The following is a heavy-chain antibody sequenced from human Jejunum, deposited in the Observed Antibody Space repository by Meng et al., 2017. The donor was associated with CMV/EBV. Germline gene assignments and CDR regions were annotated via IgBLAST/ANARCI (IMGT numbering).Heavy chain of an antibody. J-gene: IGHJ4*02. CDR2: VYYTGRT. CDR1: GASITSSGYY. CDR3: ARGAEDTTGFYHHYFDY. D-gene: IGHD2/OR15-2a*01. Sequence: QPQLQELGPELVKPSETRSLTFTCSGASITSSGYYWGWIRQPPERGLEWIGSVYYTGRTYYSASVQSRLTISVDASNNQLSLKLTSLTAADTALYYCARGAEDTTGFYHHYFDYCGQGTLVTVSS. V-gene: IGHV4-39*07.